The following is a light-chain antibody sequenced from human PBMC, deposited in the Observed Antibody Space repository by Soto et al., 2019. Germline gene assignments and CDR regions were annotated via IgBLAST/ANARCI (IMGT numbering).Light chain of an antibody. Sequence: QSALTQPASVSGSPGQSITISCTGTSSDVGGYNYVSRYQQHPGKAPKLMIYEVSNRPSGVSNRFSGSKSGNTASLTISGLQAEDEADYYCSSYTGSSTPYVFGTGTQLTVL. V-gene: IGLV2-14*01. CDR2: EVS. J-gene: IGLJ1*01. CDR1: SSDVGGYNY. CDR3: SSYTGSSTPYV.